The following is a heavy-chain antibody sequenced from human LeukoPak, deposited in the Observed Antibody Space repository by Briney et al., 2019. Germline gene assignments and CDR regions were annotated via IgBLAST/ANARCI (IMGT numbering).Heavy chain of an antibody. V-gene: IGHV3-48*02. J-gene: IGHJ4*02. CDR1: GFTFSSYS. Sequence: GGSLRLSCAASGFTFSSYSMNWVRQAPGKGLEWVSYITSSSSTIYYADSVKGRFTISRNNAKNSLYLQMNSLRDEDTAVYYCARDSYCGGDCFSGFLDYWGQGTLVTVSS. D-gene: IGHD2-21*02. CDR2: ITSSSSTI. CDR3: ARDSYCGGDCFSGFLDY.